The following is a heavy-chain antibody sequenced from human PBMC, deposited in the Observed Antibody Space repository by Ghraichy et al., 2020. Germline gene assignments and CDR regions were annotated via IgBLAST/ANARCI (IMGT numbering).Heavy chain of an antibody. CDR2: IRNKGYGERT. V-gene: IGHV3-49*03. J-gene: IGHJ4*02. Sequence: GGSLRLSCTASGFTFGDYAMSWFRQAPGKGLEWVGFIRNKGYGERTEYAASVKGRFTISRDDSKSIAYLQMNSLKTEDTAVYYCTRCPWLEFIDYWGQGTLVTVSS. CDR1: GFTFGDYA. CDR3: TRCPWLEFIDY. D-gene: IGHD6-19*01.